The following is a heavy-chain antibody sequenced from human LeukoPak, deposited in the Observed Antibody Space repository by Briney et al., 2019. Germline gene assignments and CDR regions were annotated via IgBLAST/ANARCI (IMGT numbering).Heavy chain of an antibody. CDR2: IDYSGST. J-gene: IGHJ4*02. CDR1: GGSVSSSSYY. CDR3: ARDRIREFDY. Sequence: SETLSLTCTVSGGSVSSSSYYWSWIRQPPGKGLEWIGYIDYSGSTNYNPSLKSRVTISVGTSKNHFSLKLRYVTAADTAVYYCARDRIREFDYWGQGTLVTVSS. D-gene: IGHD3-10*01. V-gene: IGHV4-61*03.